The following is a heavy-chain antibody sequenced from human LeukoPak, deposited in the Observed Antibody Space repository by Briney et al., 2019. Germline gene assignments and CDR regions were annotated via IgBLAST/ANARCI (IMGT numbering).Heavy chain of an antibody. CDR1: GFTFRTYT. J-gene: IGHJ4*02. CDR3: AKWQARSGPPED. CDR2: IGGSSEST. D-gene: IGHD3-10*01. Sequence: PGGSLRLSCAASGFTFRTYTMSWIRQAPGKGLEWVSAIGGSSESTYYADSVKGRFTISRDFSRNTLYLQMNSLRAEDTAVYYCAKWQARSGPPEDWGQGTLVTVSS. V-gene: IGHV3-23*01.